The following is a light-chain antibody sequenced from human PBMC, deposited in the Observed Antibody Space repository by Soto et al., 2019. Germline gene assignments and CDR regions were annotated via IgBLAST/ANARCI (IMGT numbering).Light chain of an antibody. V-gene: IGLV2-14*01. J-gene: IGLJ1*01. CDR1: TGDVGGYNY. CDR2: EVT. CDR3: FSFTTSHTHI. Sequence: QSALTQPASVSGSPGQSITVSCTGTTGDVGGYNYVSWYQQHPGKAPKLIIYEVTNRPSGVSNRFSGSKSGNAASLTISGLQAEDEAYYFCFSFTTSHTHIFGTGTKLTVL.